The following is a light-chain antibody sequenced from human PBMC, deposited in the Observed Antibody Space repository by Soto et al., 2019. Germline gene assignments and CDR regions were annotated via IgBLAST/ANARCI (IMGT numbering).Light chain of an antibody. CDR3: QHYYSSPLT. Sequence: EIVMTQTPLSLSVAPGQPASISCKSSESLLHSDGKNYLAWYQQKPGQPPKVVIYWASTRGSGVPDRFSGSGSGTDFTLTISSLQAEDVAVYYCQHYYSSPLTFGGGTKVDIK. J-gene: IGKJ4*01. CDR1: ESLLHSDGKNY. V-gene: IGKV4-1*01. CDR2: WAS.